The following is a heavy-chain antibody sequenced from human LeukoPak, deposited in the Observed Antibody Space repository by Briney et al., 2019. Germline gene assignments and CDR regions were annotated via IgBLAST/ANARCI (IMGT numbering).Heavy chain of an antibody. Sequence: ASVKVSCKASGYTFTSYGISWVRQAPGQGLEWMGWISAYNGNTNYAQKLQGRVTMTTDTATRTAYMELRSLRSDDTAVYYCARVVRKIFGVVIFDYWGQGTLVTVSS. CDR3: ARVVRKIFGVVIFDY. J-gene: IGHJ4*02. D-gene: IGHD3-3*01. CDR2: ISAYNGNT. V-gene: IGHV1-18*01. CDR1: GYTFTSYG.